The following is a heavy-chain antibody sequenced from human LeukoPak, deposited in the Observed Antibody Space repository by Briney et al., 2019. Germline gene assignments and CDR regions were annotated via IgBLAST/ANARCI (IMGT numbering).Heavy chain of an antibody. CDR1: GYTFTSYH. CDR3: VRVPPGTTIYAY. J-gene: IGHJ4*02. Sequence: GAPVKVSCKASGYTFTSYHINWVRQATGQGLEWVGWMNPNNSDIGYAQKFQGRVTMTRNTPIGTAYMELSSLRSEDTAIYYCVRVPPGTTIYAYWGQGTLVTVSS. V-gene: IGHV1-8*01. D-gene: IGHD1-14*01. CDR2: MNPNNSDI.